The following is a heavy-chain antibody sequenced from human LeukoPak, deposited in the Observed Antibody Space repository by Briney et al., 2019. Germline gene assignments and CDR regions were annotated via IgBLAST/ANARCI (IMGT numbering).Heavy chain of an antibody. CDR2: ICWNSGSI. V-gene: IGHV3-9*01. J-gene: IGHJ6*02. CDR3: AKGDYYGSESYVFYYYYYGMDV. Sequence: GGSLRLSCAVSGFTFDDYAMHWVRQAPGKGLEWVSGICWNSGSIGYADSVKGRFTISRENAKNSLYLQMNSLRAEDTALYYCAKGDYYGSESYVFYYYYYGMDVWGQGTTVTVSS. CDR1: GFTFDDYA. D-gene: IGHD3-10*01.